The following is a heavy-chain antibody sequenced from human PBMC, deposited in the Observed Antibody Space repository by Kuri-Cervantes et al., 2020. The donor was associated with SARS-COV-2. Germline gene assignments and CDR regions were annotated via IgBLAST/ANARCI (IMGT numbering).Heavy chain of an antibody. CDR2: ISSSGSTI. V-gene: IGHV3-48*03. CDR3: AKDRSSSWLWYFDL. CDR1: GFTFSSYE. D-gene: IGHD6-13*01. J-gene: IGHJ2*01. Sequence: GGSLRLSCAASGFTFSSYEMNWVRQAPGKGLEWVSYISSSGSTIYYADSVKGRFTISRDNAKNSLYLQMNSLRAEDTAVYYCAKDRSSSWLWYFDLWGRGTLVTVSS.